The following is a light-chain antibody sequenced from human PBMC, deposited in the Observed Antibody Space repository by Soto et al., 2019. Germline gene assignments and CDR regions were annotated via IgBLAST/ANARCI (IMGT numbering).Light chain of an antibody. CDR1: QGIGTW. CDR2: GAS. CDR3: QQTASVPPT. J-gene: IGKJ4*01. Sequence: DIQVTQSPSSVSAFVGDTVTITCRASQGIGTWLAWYQQKPGRAPNLLISGASNLQSGVPSRFSGSGSGTDFTLTITSLRPEDFATYYCQQTASVPPTFGGGTKVDIK. V-gene: IGKV1-12*01.